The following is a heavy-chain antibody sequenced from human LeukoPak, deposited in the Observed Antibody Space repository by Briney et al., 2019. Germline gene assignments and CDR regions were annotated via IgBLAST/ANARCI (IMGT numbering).Heavy chain of an antibody. J-gene: IGHJ4*02. CDR1: RFTFNSYA. V-gene: IGHV3-23*01. Sequence: GGSLRLSCAASRFTFNSYAMSWVRQAPGKGLEWVSVIGGSNGITFYVGSVKGRFSISRDNSKDTLYLQMNSLRAEDTAVYYCARNENSGWGYFDYWGQGTLVTVSS. CDR2: IGGSNGIT. D-gene: IGHD5-12*01. CDR3: ARNENSGWGYFDY.